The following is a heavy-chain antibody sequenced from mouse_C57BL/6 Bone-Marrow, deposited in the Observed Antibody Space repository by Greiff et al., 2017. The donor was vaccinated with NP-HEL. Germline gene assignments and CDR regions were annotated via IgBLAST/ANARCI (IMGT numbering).Heavy chain of an antibody. V-gene: IGHV5-6*01. Sequence: EVMLVESGGDLVKPGGSLKLSCAASGFTFSSYGMSWVRQTPDKRLEWVATISSGGSYTYYPDSVKGRFTISRDNAKNTLYLQMSSLKSEDTAMYYCARHYYSNSFDYWGQGTTLTVSS. D-gene: IGHD2-5*01. CDR2: ISSGGSYT. CDR3: ARHYYSNSFDY. J-gene: IGHJ2*01. CDR1: GFTFSSYG.